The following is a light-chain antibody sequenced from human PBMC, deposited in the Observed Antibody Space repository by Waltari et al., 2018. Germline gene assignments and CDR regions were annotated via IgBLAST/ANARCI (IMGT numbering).Light chain of an antibody. J-gene: IGKJ3*01. CDR1: QRVNNY. Sequence: EIVLTQSPATLSLSPGEGATLPCRPSQRVNNYLAWYQQRPGQAPRLLIYDASIRATGIPARFSGSGSGTDFTLTISTLEQDDFAVYYCQQRSSWPLTFGPGTTVEIK. CDR2: DAS. V-gene: IGKV3-11*01. CDR3: QQRSSWPLT.